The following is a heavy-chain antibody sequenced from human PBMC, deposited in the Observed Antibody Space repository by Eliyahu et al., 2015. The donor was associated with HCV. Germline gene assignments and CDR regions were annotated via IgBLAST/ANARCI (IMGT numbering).Heavy chain of an antibody. V-gene: IGHV4-39*01. D-gene: IGHD3-22*01. CDR2: IYYSGST. J-gene: IGHJ3*02. Sequence: QLQLQESGPGLVKPSETLSLTCTVSGGSISSSSYYXGWIRQPPGKGLEWIGSIYYSGSTYYNPSLKSRVTISVDTSKNQFSLKLSSVTAADTAVYYCARSPLDYDSSGFISPHAFDIWGQGTMVTVSS. CDR1: GGSISSSSYY. CDR3: ARSPLDYDSSGFISPHAFDI.